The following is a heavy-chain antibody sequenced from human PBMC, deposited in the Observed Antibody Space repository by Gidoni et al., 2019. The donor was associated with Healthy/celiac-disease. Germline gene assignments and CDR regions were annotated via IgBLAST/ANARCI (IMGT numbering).Heavy chain of an antibody. CDR3: ARDRRYNWNDNESGLLYAFDI. CDR1: GFTFSSYS. J-gene: IGHJ3*02. Sequence: EVQLVESGGGLVKPGGSLRLSCEASGFTFSSYSMNWVRQAPGKGLEWVSSISSISSYIYYADSVKGRFTISRDNAKNSLYLQMNSLRAEDTAVYYCARDRRYNWNDNESGLLYAFDIWGQVTMVTVSS. V-gene: IGHV3-21*01. CDR2: ISSISSYI. D-gene: IGHD1-20*01.